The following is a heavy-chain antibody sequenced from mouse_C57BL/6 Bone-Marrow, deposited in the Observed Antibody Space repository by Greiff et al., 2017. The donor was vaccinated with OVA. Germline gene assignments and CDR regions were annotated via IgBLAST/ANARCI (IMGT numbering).Heavy chain of an antibody. J-gene: IGHJ1*03. Sequence: QVQLQQSGAELVRPGASVKLSCKASGYTFTDYYINWVKQRPGPGLEWIARIYPGSGNPYYNEKFKGKATLTAEKSSSTAYMQLSSLTSEDSAVYFCARRDYYYGSRGYFDVWGTGTTVTVSA. CDR3: ARRDYYYGSRGYFDV. V-gene: IGHV1-76*01. D-gene: IGHD1-1*01. CDR2: IYPGSGNP. CDR1: GYTFTDYY.